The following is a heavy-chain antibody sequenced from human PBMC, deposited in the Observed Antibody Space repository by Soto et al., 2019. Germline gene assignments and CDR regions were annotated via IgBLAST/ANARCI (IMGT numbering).Heavy chain of an antibody. CDR2: SSNIGGTT. D-gene: IGHD6-19*01. CDR1: GLSIINYV. CDR3: ARAVTGWPTWFAP. V-gene: IGHV3-23*01. Sequence: VRLSCVASGLSIINYVMTWFRRAPGKGLEWVSASSNIGGTTYYADSVSGRFTISRDDSKNTVYLQMNRLRAEDTALYYCARAVTGWPTWFAPWGQGTLVTVSS. J-gene: IGHJ5*02.